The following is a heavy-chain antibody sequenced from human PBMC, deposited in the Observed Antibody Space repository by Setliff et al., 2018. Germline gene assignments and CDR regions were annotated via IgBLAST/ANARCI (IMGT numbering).Heavy chain of an antibody. CDR3: AMDQGVV. CDR1: GVSLTSSHFY. Sequence: SETLSLTCSVSGVSLTSSHFYWSWIRQRPGKGLEWIGKIDYRGSTRYNPSLETRVSMSVDTSKNQFSLRLSSVTDADTAVYYCAMDQGVVWGKGTTVTVSS. CDR2: IDYRGST. J-gene: IGHJ6*04. D-gene: IGHD2-2*03. V-gene: IGHV4-31*03.